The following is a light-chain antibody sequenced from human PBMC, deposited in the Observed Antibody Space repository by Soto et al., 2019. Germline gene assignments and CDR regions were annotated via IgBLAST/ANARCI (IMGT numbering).Light chain of an antibody. V-gene: IGKV1-39*01. J-gene: IGKJ2*01. Sequence: DIQVTQSPSSLSASIGDRVTISCRASQSIARYLNWYQQKPGEAPKVLIYATSTLESGVPSRFSGSGSGTDFTLTISSLQPEDFATYYCQQSYSTNPFGQGTKLE. CDR2: ATS. CDR1: QSIARY. CDR3: QQSYSTNP.